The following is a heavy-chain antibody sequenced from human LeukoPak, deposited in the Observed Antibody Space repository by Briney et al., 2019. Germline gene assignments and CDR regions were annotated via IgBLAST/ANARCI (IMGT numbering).Heavy chain of an antibody. V-gene: IGHV4-39*07. J-gene: IGHJ4*02. CDR2: IYYSGST. Sequence: PSETLSLTCTVYGGSISSSSYYWGWIRQPPGKGLEWIGSIYYSGSTYYNPSLKSRVTISVDTSKNQFSLKLSSVTAADTAVYYCARLDSSSWPLFDYWGQGTLVTVSS. CDR3: ARLDSSSWPLFDY. D-gene: IGHD6-13*01. CDR1: GGSISSSSYY.